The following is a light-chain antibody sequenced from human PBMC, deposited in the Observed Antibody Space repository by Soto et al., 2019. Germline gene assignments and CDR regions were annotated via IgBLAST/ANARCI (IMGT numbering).Light chain of an antibody. CDR3: QQYGSSIT. CDR2: GAS. J-gene: IGKJ5*01. V-gene: IGKV3-20*01. Sequence: EIGLTQSPGTLSLSPGEGATLSCRASQSVSSSYLAWYQQKPGQAPRLLIYGASSRATGIPDRFSGSGSGTDFTLTISRLEPEDFAVYYCQQYGSSITFGQGTRLEIK. CDR1: QSVSSSY.